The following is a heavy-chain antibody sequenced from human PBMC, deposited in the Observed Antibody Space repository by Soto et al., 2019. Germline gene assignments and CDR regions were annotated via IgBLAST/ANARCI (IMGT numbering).Heavy chain of an antibody. CDR3: AKEKIASTVADFFEE. V-gene: IGHV3-48*01. CDR1: GFTFSNYS. CDR2: ISSSSSRI. Sequence: GESLKISCAASGFTFSNYSMNWVRQTPGKGLEWVSYISSSSSRIYYTNSVKGRFTISRDNAKNTLYLQMNSLRAEDTALYYCAKEKIASTVADFFEEWGQGTLVTVSS. D-gene: IGHD6-19*01. J-gene: IGHJ4*02.